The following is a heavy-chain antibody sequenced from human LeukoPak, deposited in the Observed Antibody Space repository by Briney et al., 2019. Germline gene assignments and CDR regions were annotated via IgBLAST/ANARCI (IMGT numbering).Heavy chain of an antibody. CDR1: GFTFSSYG. J-gene: IGHJ4*02. D-gene: IGHD6-19*01. Sequence: PGGSLRLSCVASGFTFSSYGMHWVRQAPGRGLEWVAFIQHDGNDKYYADSVKGRFTISRDNSKNTLYLQMNSLRTEDTAVYYCPRGWPHFDYWGQGTLVTVSS. V-gene: IGHV3-30*02. CDR2: IQHDGNDK. CDR3: PRGWPHFDY.